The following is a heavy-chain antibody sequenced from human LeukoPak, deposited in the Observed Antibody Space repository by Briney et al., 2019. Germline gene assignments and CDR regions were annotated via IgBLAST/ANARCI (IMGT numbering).Heavy chain of an antibody. Sequence: PGGSLRLSCAASGFTFSTYWMTWVRQAPGKGLEWVAHIKLDGSEKFYVDSVKGRFTISRDNAKNSLYLQMNSLRAEDTAVYYCARLREIPVFGVVTKSTSYFDYWGQGTLVTVSS. V-gene: IGHV3-7*01. CDR3: ARLREIPVFGVVTKSTSYFDY. CDR2: IKLDGSEK. D-gene: IGHD3-3*01. J-gene: IGHJ4*02. CDR1: GFTFSTYW.